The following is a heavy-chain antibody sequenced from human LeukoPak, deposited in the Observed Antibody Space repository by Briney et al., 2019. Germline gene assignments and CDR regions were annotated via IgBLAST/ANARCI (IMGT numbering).Heavy chain of an antibody. CDR3: ATLKTGTTNHYYYYCWDV. D-gene: IGHD1-1*01. CDR1: GGTFSSYA. CDR2: IIPIFGTA. Sequence: GASVKVSCKASGGTFSSYAISWVRQAPGQGLEWMGGIIPIFGTANNAQTFQGRVTITADESTSTAYMELSSLRSEDTAVYYCATLKTGTTNHYYYYCWDVWGKGTTVTVSS. V-gene: IGHV1-69*13. J-gene: IGHJ6*03.